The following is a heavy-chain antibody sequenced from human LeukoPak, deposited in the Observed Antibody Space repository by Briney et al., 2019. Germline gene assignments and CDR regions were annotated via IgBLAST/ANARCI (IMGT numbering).Heavy chain of an antibody. Sequence: PSETLSLTCTVSGGSIGSYFWSWIRQPPGKGLEWIGYIYYSGTTDYNPSLKSRVTISVDTSKIQFSLILSSVTAADTAVYYCARHNCSGWWSFTYWGQASLVTVSS. CDR1: GGSIGSYF. J-gene: IGHJ4*02. D-gene: IGHD6-19*01. CDR2: IYYSGTT. V-gene: IGHV4-59*08. CDR3: ARHNCSGWWSFTY.